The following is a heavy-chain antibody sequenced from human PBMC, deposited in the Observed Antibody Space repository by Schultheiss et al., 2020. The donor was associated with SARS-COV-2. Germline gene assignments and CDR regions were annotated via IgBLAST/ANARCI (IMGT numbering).Heavy chain of an antibody. Sequence: ASVKVSCKASGYTFTSYYMHWVRQAPGQGLEWMGWISAYNGNTNYAQKLQGRVTMTTDTSTSTAYMELRSLRSDDTAVYYCARAVAGYFDYWGQGTLVTVSS. CDR3: ARAVAGYFDY. D-gene: IGHD6-19*01. CDR1: GYTFTSYY. J-gene: IGHJ4*02. CDR2: ISAYNGNT. V-gene: IGHV1-18*04.